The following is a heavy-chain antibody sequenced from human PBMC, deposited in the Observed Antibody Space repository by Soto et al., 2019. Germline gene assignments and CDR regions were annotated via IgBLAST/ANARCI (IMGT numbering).Heavy chain of an antibody. J-gene: IGHJ4*02. CDR1: GFTFNTYG. Sequence: QDHLVESGGGVVQPGTSLRLSCAASGFTFNTYGMHWVRQAPGKGLEWVAGISYDGSDKFYADSVKGLFTISRDNCKNALYLQMRSLRPEDTAIYYCAKSPNFYCSSPNCYKYYFDYWGQGTLVTVSS. V-gene: IGHV3-30*18. CDR2: ISYDGSDK. CDR3: AKSPNFYCSSPNCYKYYFDY. D-gene: IGHD2-2*02.